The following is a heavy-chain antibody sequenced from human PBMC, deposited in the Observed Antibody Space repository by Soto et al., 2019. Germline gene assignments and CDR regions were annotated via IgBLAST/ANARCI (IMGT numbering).Heavy chain of an antibody. V-gene: IGHV3-30-3*01. CDR2: ISYDGNDK. Sequence: GESLKISCAASGFTFSPYTMHWVRQTPGKGLEWVAVISYDGNDKYYADSVRGRFTISRDNSKSTLYLLMSSLRAEDTSLYYCARGGGFCGADCYKGGIDYWGQGTLVTVSS. CDR3: ARGGGFCGADCYKGGIDY. CDR1: GFTFSPYT. D-gene: IGHD2-21*02. J-gene: IGHJ4*02.